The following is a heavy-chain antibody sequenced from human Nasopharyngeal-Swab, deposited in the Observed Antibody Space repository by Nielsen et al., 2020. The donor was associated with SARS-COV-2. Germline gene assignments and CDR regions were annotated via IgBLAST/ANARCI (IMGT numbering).Heavy chain of an antibody. J-gene: IGHJ4*02. V-gene: IGHV3-9*01. CDR3: AKAGSGRTTYLDY. CDR2: ISWNSGSI. D-gene: IGHD1-7*01. Sequence: SLKISCAASGFTFDDYAMHWVRQAPGKGLEWVSGISWNSGSIGYADSVKGRFTISRDNAKNSLYLQMNSLRAEDTALYYCAKAGSGRTTYLDYWGQGTLVTVSS. CDR1: GFTFDDYA.